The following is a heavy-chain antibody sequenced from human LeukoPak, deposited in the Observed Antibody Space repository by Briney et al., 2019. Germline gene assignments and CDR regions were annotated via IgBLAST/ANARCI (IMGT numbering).Heavy chain of an antibody. CDR1: GFTFSSYG. D-gene: IGHD6-13*01. CDR2: IRYDGRSK. Sequence: PGGSLRLSCAASGFTFSSYGMHWVRQAPGKGLEWVAFIRYDGRSKYYADSVKGRFTISTDNSKNTLHLLMNSLRVENTAVYYCARDLASTGTQGWFDPWGQGTLVIVSS. V-gene: IGHV3-30*02. CDR3: ARDLASTGTQGWFDP. J-gene: IGHJ5*02.